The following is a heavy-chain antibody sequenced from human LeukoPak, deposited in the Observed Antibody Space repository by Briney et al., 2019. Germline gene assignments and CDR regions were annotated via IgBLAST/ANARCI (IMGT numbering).Heavy chain of an antibody. D-gene: IGHD6-19*01. CDR3: VRGPGMAVEKRYFDY. V-gene: IGHV3-9*03. Sequence: PGGSLGLSCAASGFSFGAYAMHWVRQPPGKGLEWVSGLSWNNGDLHYADSVRGRFTISRDNAKNSLYLQMNSLRVEDMALYYCVRGPGMAVEKRYFDYWGQGTLVTVSS. CDR2: LSWNNGDL. J-gene: IGHJ4*02. CDR1: GFSFGAYA.